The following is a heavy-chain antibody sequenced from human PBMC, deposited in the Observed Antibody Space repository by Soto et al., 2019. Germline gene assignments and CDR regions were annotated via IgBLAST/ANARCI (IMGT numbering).Heavy chain of an antibody. CDR3: ARGLEYSSPFDY. D-gene: IGHD6-6*01. V-gene: IGHV1-2*04. CDR2: INPNSGGT. CDR1: GYTFTGYY. J-gene: IGHJ4*02. Sequence: ASVKVSCKASGYTFTGYYMHWVRQAPGQGLEWMGWINPNSGGTNYAQKFQGWVTMTRDTSISTAYMELSRLRSDDTSVYYCARGLEYSSPFDYWGQGTLVTVSS.